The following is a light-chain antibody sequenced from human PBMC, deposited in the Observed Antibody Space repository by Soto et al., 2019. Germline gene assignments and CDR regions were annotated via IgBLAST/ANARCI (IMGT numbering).Light chain of an antibody. V-gene: IGKV3-20*01. CDR2: GTS. Sequence: EIVLRQSPGIMSLSPGERATLSCRASQSVGSNYLAWYQQKPGQAPRLLIYGTSYKSNDIPDRFSGGGSVTDFTLTINRLEPAALAVYFCQQYRSSTWTFGQGTEVDVK. CDR3: QQYRSSTWT. J-gene: IGKJ1*01. CDR1: QSVGSNY.